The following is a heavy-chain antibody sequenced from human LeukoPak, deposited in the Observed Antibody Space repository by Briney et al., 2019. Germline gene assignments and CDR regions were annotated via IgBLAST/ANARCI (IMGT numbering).Heavy chain of an antibody. Sequence: SETLSLTCTVSGGFISTYYWSWIRQPPGKGLEWIGYIYSSGSTNYNPSLKSRVTISVDTSKNQFSLKLSSVTAADTAVYYCARVDEGGYYYYGMDVWGQGTTVTVSS. J-gene: IGHJ6*02. V-gene: IGHV4-59*01. D-gene: IGHD3-16*01. CDR1: GGFISTYY. CDR3: ARVDEGGYYYYGMDV. CDR2: IYSSGST.